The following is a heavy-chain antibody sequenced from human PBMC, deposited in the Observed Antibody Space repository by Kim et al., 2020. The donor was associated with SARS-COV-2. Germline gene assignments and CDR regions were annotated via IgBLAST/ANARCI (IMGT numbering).Heavy chain of an antibody. Sequence: SETLSLTCAVYGGSFSGYYWCWIRKRQGKGQEWIWEINHSGSTNYNPTLKSRVTISIDTYTNQFSLKLSSVSAAAAATYLCSRAVTGHSSTLDYWGQGTL. V-gene: IGHV4-34*01. J-gene: IGHJ4*02. CDR1: GGSFSGYY. CDR3: SRAVTGHSSTLDY. CDR2: INHSGST. D-gene: IGHD3-9*01.